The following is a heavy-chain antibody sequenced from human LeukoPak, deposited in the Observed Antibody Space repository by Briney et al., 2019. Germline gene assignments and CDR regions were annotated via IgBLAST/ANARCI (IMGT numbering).Heavy chain of an antibody. CDR3: ATWSFLVAVAGTQRNFDY. CDR1: GYTLTELS. V-gene: IGHV1-24*01. J-gene: IGHJ4*02. Sequence: ASVKVSCKVSGYTLTELSMHWVRQAPGKGLEWMGGFDPEDGETIYAQKFQGRVTMTEDTSTDTAYKELSSLRSEDTAVYYCATWSFLVAVAGTQRNFDYWGQGTLVTVSS. D-gene: IGHD6-19*01. CDR2: FDPEDGET.